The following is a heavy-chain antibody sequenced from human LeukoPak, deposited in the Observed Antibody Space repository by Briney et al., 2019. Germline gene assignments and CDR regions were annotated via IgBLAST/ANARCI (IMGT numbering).Heavy chain of an antibody. J-gene: IGHJ5*02. D-gene: IGHD3-22*01. Sequence: PSETLSLTCTVSGSISSSNYYWGWIRQPPGRGLEWIGSIYYSGSTHYNPSLKSRVNISVDTSKNQFSLKLSSVTAADTAVYYCARASPHYYDSSGYHNWFDPWGQGTLVTVSS. CDR1: GSISSSNYY. CDR3: ARASPHYYDSSGYHNWFDP. V-gene: IGHV4-39*07. CDR2: IYYSGST.